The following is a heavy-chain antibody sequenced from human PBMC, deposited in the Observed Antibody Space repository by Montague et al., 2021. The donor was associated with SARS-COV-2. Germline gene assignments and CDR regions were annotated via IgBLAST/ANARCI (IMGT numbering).Heavy chain of an antibody. J-gene: IGHJ6*02. Sequence: SETLSLTCAVYGGSFSGYYWSWIRQPPGKGLEWIGEINHSGSTNYNPSPKSRVTISVDTSKNQFSLKLSSVTAADTAVYYRARVRAVPAAMRIFSLGRSYYGMDVWGQGTTVTVSS. V-gene: IGHV4-34*01. D-gene: IGHD2-2*01. CDR1: GGSFSGYY. CDR3: ARVRAVPAAMRIFSLGRSYYGMDV. CDR2: INHSGST.